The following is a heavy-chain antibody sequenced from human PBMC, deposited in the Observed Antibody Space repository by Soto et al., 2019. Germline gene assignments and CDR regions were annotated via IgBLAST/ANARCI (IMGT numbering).Heavy chain of an antibody. CDR3: ARERPDGARLDP. J-gene: IGHJ5*02. D-gene: IGHD6-6*01. Sequence: SETLSLTCSVSGGSISSGDYYWSWIRQPPGKGLEWIGYIYYSGSTYYNQSLKSRVTISVDTSKNQFSLKLSSVTAADTAVYYCARERPDGARLDPWGQGTLVTVSS. CDR2: IYYSGST. CDR1: GGSISSGDYY. V-gene: IGHV4-30-4*01.